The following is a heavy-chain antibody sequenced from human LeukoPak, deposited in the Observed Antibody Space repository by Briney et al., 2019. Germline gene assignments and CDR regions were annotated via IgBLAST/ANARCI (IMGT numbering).Heavy chain of an antibody. CDR3: ARDQGDFWGGYSQNNWFDP. Sequence: GASVKVSCKASGGTFSSYAISWVRQAPGQGLEWMGGIIPIFGTANYAQKFQGRVTITADESTSTAYMELSSLRSEDTAVYYCARDQGDFWGGYSQNNWFDPWGQGTLVTVSS. CDR1: GGTFSSYA. J-gene: IGHJ5*02. V-gene: IGHV1-69*13. CDR2: IIPIFGTA. D-gene: IGHD3-3*01.